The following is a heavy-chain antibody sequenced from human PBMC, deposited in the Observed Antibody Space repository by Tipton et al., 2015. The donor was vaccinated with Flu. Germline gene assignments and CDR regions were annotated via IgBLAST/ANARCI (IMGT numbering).Heavy chain of an antibody. J-gene: IGHJ4*02. D-gene: IGHD1-26*01. CDR2: INYSGST. CDR1: GGSISSSSYY. V-gene: IGHV4-39*07. Sequence: TLSLTCTVSGGSISSSSYYWGWIRQPPGKGLEWIGTINYSGSTYYNPSLKSRVTMSVDTSKNQFSLKLSSVTAADTAVYYCACRGSCYHWGQGTLVTVSS. CDR3: ACRGSCYH.